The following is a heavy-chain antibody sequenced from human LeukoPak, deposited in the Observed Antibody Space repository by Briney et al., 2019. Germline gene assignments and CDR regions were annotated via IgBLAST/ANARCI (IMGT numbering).Heavy chain of an antibody. V-gene: IGHV3-20*04. J-gene: IGHJ6*03. CDR2: INWNGGST. CDR1: GFTFDDYG. Sequence: GGSLRLSCAASGFTFDDYGMSWVRQAPGKGLEWVSGINWNGGSTGYADSVKGRFTISRDNAKNSLYLQMNSLRAEDTALYYCARDLEQLVPYYYYMDVWGKGTMVTVSS. CDR3: ARDLEQLVPYYYYMDV. D-gene: IGHD6-6*01.